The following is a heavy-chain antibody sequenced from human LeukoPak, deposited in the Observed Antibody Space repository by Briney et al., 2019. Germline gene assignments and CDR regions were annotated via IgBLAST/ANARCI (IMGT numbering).Heavy chain of an antibody. D-gene: IGHD3-10*01. Sequence: GESLRLSCAASGFAFRTYAMSWVRQAPGKGLEGVSAISGSGDKTFYAESVRGRVTISRDNSRNTLYLQMNSLTAEDTAVYYCAKDLTYGFDSRGQGTLVTV. CDR2: ISGSGDKT. J-gene: IGHJ4*02. CDR1: GFAFRTYA. V-gene: IGHV3-23*01. CDR3: AKDLTYGFDS.